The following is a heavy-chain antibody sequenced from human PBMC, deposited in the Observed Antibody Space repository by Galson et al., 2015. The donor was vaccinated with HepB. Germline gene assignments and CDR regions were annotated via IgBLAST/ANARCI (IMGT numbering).Heavy chain of an antibody. CDR1: GFTFSSYS. D-gene: IGHD7-27*01. CDR3: ASFVVPEKLGPGAFDI. Sequence: SLRLSCAASGFTFSSYSMNWVRQAPGKGLEWVSSISSSSSYIYYADSVKGRFTISRDNAKNSLYLQMNSLRAEDTAVYYCASFVVPEKLGPGAFDIWGQGTMVTVSS. CDR2: ISSSSSYI. J-gene: IGHJ3*02. V-gene: IGHV3-21*01.